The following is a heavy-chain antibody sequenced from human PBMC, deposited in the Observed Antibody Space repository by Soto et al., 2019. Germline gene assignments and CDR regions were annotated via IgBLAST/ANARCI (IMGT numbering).Heavy chain of an antibody. CDR1: GGSISSGGYS. J-gene: IGHJ4*02. D-gene: IGHD1-26*01. CDR2: IYHGAST. V-gene: IGHV4-30-2*01. Sequence: SETLSLTCAVSGGSISSGGYSWTWIRQPPGKGLEWIGYIYHGASTYYNPSLKSRVTISVDRSKNQFSLKLSSVTAADTAVYYCARRYGGNFDYWGQGTLVTVSS. CDR3: ARRYGGNFDY.